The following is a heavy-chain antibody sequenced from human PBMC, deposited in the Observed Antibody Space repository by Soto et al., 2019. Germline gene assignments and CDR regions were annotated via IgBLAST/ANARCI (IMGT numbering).Heavy chain of an antibody. D-gene: IGHD4-17*01. J-gene: IGHJ6*02. CDR3: GRKGYGDYGGMDV. Sequence: XGSLRLSCAASGFTFSSYSMNWVRQAPGKGLEWVSSIRSDSSYIYYADSVKGRFTISRDNAENSLYLQMNSLRAEDMAVYYCGRKGYGDYGGMDVWGQGTTVTVSS. CDR1: GFTFSSYS. V-gene: IGHV3-21*01. CDR2: IRSDSSYI.